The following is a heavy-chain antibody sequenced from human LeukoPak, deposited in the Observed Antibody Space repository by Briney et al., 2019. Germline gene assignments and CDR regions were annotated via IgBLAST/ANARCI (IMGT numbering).Heavy chain of an antibody. CDR2: IYSGGST. Sequence: GGSLRLSCEASGLAFRNFAMSWVRQAPGKGLEWVSVIYSGGSTYYADSVKGRFTISRDNSKNTLYLQMNSLRAEDTAVYYCARDRGYCSGGSCYFFGMDVWGQGTTVTVSS. CDR3: ARDRGYCSGGSCYFFGMDV. D-gene: IGHD2-15*01. J-gene: IGHJ6*02. V-gene: IGHV3-66*01. CDR1: GLAFRNFA.